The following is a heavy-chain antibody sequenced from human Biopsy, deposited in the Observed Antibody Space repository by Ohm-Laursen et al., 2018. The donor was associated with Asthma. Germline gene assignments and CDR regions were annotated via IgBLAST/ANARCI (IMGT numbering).Heavy chain of an antibody. J-gene: IGHJ6*02. CDR2: IAWDGINS. CDR1: GFTFSIYD. Sequence: SLRLSCSASGFTFSIYDIHWVRQAPGKGLEWVAYIAWDGINSYYADSVKGRFTISRGNSKKMLYLQMNSLRAEDTAVYYCATNSGAYKNSLGDGLDVWGQGTTVIVSS. V-gene: IGHV3-30*03. CDR3: ATNSGAYKNSLGDGLDV. D-gene: IGHD1-26*01.